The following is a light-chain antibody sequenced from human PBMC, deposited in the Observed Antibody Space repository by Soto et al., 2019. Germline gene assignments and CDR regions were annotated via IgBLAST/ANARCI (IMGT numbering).Light chain of an antibody. CDR3: CSYAGNNALV. Sequence: QSALAQPASVSGSRGQSITISCTGTSNNVGSYNFVSWYRQYPGKAPELIIYEVSQRPSTFFNRFSGSKSGNTASPTISGLQSDDEADYYCCSYAGNNALVFGGGTKVTVL. CDR2: EVS. J-gene: IGLJ3*02. CDR1: SNNVGSYNF. V-gene: IGLV2-23*02.